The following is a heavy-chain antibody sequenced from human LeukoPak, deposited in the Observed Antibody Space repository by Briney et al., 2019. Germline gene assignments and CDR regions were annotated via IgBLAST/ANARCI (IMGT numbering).Heavy chain of an antibody. CDR1: GGSISSSSYY. Sequence: SETLSLTCTVSGGSISSSSYYWGWIRQPPGKGLEWIGSIYYSGSTYYNPSLKSRVTISVDTSKNQFSLKLSSVTAADTAVYYCARHYYYDFWSGYLPFDYWGQGTLVTVSS. D-gene: IGHD3-3*01. CDR2: IYYSGST. CDR3: ARHYYYDFWSGYLPFDY. V-gene: IGHV4-39*01. J-gene: IGHJ4*02.